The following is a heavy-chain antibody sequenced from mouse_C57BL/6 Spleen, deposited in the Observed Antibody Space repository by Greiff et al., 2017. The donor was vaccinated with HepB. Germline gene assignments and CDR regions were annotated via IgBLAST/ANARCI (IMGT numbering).Heavy chain of an antibody. CDR2: INPNNGGT. Sequence: EVQLQQSGPELVKPGASVKISCKASGYTFTDYYMNWVKQSHGKSLEWIGDINPNNGGTSYNQKFKGKATLTVDKSSSTAYMELRSLTSEDSAVYYCASANYYCSRYDHWGQGTTLSVSS. D-gene: IGHD1-1*01. J-gene: IGHJ2*01. V-gene: IGHV1-26*01. CDR3: ASANYYCSRYDH. CDR1: GYTFTDYY.